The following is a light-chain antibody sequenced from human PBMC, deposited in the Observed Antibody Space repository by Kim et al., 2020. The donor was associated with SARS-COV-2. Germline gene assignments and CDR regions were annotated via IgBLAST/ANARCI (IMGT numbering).Light chain of an antibody. V-gene: IGKV3-15*01. CDR3: QQYDNWPPLT. J-gene: IGKJ2*01. CDR2: GAS. CDR1: QSISTN. Sequence: VSPGERATLSCRASQSISTNFAWYQQKPGQAPRLLLYGASTRATDIPARFSGSGSGTEFTLTISSLQSEDFAVYYCQQYDNWPPLTFGQGTKLEI.